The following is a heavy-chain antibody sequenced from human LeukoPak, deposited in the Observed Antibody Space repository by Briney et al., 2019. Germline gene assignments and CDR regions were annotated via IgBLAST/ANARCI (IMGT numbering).Heavy chain of an antibody. V-gene: IGHV3-21*01. CDR2: ISSSSGYI. D-gene: IGHD4-11*01. CDR3: ARDRGVTTVVP. Sequence: GGSLRLSCTASGFTFSSYEMNWVRQAPGKGLEWVSSISSSSGYIYYADSVKGRFTISRDNAKNSLYLQMDSLRAEDTAVYYCARDRGVTTVVPWGQGTLVTVSS. CDR1: GFTFSSYE. J-gene: IGHJ5*02.